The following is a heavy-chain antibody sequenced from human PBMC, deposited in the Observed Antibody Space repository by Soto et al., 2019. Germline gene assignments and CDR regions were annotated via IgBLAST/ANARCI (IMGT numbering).Heavy chain of an antibody. CDR3: AQVLTGDLDY. CDR1: GFTFSSYG. V-gene: IGHV3-30*18. Sequence: PVGSLRLSCAASGFTFSSYGMNWVRQSPGKGLEWVAVISYDENNKYYADSVKGRFTISRDNSKNTLYLQMNSLRAEDTAVYYCAQVLTGDLDYWGQGTLVTVSS. CDR2: ISYDENNK. D-gene: IGHD7-27*01. J-gene: IGHJ4*02.